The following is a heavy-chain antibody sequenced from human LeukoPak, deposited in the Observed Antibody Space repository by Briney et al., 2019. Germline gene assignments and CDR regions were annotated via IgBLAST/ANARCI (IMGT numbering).Heavy chain of an antibody. V-gene: IGHV1-2*02. CDR1: GYSFTDYF. Sequence: ASVKVSCKASGYSFTDYFIHWVRQAPGQGLEWMGWIKPNSGGTHYVQMFQGRVTMTRDTSISTVYMDLSNLKYDDTAVYYYARVHGGRELDAFDFWGQGTMLTVSS. J-gene: IGHJ3*01. CDR2: IKPNSGGT. D-gene: IGHD1-7*01. CDR3: ARVHGGRELDAFDF.